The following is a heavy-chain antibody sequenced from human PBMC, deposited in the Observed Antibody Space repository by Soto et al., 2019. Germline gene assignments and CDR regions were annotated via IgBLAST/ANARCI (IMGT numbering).Heavy chain of an antibody. CDR3: TTEGPGYCSGGSCYAIDY. Sequence: QVQLVESGGGVVQPGKSLRLSCAASGFTFSTYPMHWVRQAPGRGLEWVAVMSFDGSNEYYADSVKGRFTISRDNSKNTLYLQMNSLRGEDTALYYCTTEGPGYCSGGSCYAIDYWGQGNLVTVSS. J-gene: IGHJ4*02. CDR1: GFTFSTYP. D-gene: IGHD2-15*01. CDR2: MSFDGSNE. V-gene: IGHV3-30-3*01.